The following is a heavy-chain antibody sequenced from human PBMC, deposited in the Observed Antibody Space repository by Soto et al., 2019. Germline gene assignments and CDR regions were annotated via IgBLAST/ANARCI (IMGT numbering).Heavy chain of an antibody. CDR3: ERGLNFDV. D-gene: IGHD3-9*01. J-gene: IGHJ4*02. CDR2: IYAYSAGTT. Sequence: DVQLVESGVGLIQPGGSLRLSGAISGFSVYGNYMSWVRQAPGKGLEWVSVIYAYSAGTTVYAESVRGRFTISRDTSKNTVDLQMNSLRAEDTAVYYCERGLNFDVWGRGTLVSVSS. CDR1: GFSVYGNY. V-gene: IGHV3-53*01.